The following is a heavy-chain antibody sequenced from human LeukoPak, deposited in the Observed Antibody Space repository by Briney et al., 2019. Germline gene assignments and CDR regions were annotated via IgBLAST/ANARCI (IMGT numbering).Heavy chain of an antibody. J-gene: IGHJ4*02. CDR3: AKGEGIAAAGLFDY. CDR2: ISGSGGST. D-gene: IGHD6-13*01. CDR1: GFTFSSYG. V-gene: IGHV3-23*01. Sequence: GGSLRLSCAASGFTFSSYGMHWVRQAPGKGLEWVSAISGSGGSTYYADSVKGRFTISRDTSKNTLYLQMNSLRAEDTAVYYCAKGEGIAAAGLFDYWGRGTLVTVSS.